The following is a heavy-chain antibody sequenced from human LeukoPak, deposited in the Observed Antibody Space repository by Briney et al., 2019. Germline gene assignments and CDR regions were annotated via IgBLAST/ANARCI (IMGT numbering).Heavy chain of an antibody. Sequence: GGSLRLSCAASGFTFSSYAMNWVRQAPGKGLEWVSGISGSGGITHYADSVRGRFTISRDNSKNTLYLQMNSLRAEDTAVYYCAKDPTDFDSSGQTYFDYWGQGSLVTVSS. CDR1: GFTFSSYA. D-gene: IGHD3-22*01. CDR3: AKDPTDFDSSGQTYFDY. J-gene: IGHJ4*02. CDR2: ISGSGGIT. V-gene: IGHV3-23*01.